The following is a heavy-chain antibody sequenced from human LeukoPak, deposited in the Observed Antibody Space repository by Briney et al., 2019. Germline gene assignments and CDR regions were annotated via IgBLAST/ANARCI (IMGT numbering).Heavy chain of an antibody. CDR3: AREDGGTPFDY. D-gene: IGHD3-16*01. CDR1: GYSISSGYY. J-gene: IGHJ4*02. V-gene: IGHV4-38-2*02. CDR2: IYHSGST. Sequence: SETLSLTCAVSGYSISSGYYWGWIRQPPGKGLEWIGSIYHSGSTYYNPSLKSRVTISVDTSKNQFSLKLSSVTAADTAVYYCAREDGGTPFDYWGQGNLVTVSS.